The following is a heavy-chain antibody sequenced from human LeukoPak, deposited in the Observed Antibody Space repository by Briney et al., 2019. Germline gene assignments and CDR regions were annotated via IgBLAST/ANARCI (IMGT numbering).Heavy chain of an antibody. CDR2: ISAYNGNT. CDR1: GYTFTSYY. D-gene: IGHD6-13*01. Sequence: ASVKVSCKASGYTFTSYYMHWVRQAPGQGLEWMGWISAYNGNTNYAQKLQGRVTMTTDTSTSTAYMELRSLRSDDTAVYYCARVTDSSSWYSDNWFDPWGQGTLVTVSS. CDR3: ARVTDSSSWYSDNWFDP. V-gene: IGHV1-18*04. J-gene: IGHJ5*02.